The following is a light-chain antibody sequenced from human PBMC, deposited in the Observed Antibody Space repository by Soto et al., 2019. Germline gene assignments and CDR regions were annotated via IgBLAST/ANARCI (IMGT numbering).Light chain of an antibody. CDR2: GVV. CDR1: GNDVGAYNY. V-gene: IGLV2-11*01. J-gene: IGLJ1*01. CDR3: CSYAGGYTYL. Sequence: QSALTQPRSVCGSPGQSVTISCTGTGNDVGAYNYVSWYQQHPGRPPKLLIYGVVRWPSGVPDRFSGSKSGNTAYLTISGLQAEDEADHFCCSYAGGYTYLFGTGTKVNVL.